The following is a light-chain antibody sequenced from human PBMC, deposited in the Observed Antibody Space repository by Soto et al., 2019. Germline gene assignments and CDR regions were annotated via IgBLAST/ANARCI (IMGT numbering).Light chain of an antibody. V-gene: IGKV1-8*01. CDR3: QQYYSYPRT. Sequence: AIRMTQSPSSLSASTGDRVTITCRASQGISSYLAWYQQEPGKAPKLLIYAASTLQSGVPSGFSGSGSGTDFTLTISCLQSEDFATYYCQQYYSYPRTFGQGTKVDIK. J-gene: IGKJ1*01. CDR1: QGISSY. CDR2: AAS.